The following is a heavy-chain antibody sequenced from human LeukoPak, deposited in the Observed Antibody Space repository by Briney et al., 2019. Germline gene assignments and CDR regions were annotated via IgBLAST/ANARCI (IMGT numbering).Heavy chain of an antibody. CDR1: GYTFTSYG. CDR2: INPNSGGT. J-gene: IGHJ4*02. D-gene: IGHD6-13*01. CDR3: ARDSSSWKFDY. V-gene: IGHV1-2*02. Sequence: ASVQVSCKASGYTFTSYGISWVRQAPGQGLEWMGWINPNSGGTNYAQKFQGRVTMTRDTSISTAYMELSRLRSDDTAVYYCARDSSSWKFDYWGQGTLVTVSS.